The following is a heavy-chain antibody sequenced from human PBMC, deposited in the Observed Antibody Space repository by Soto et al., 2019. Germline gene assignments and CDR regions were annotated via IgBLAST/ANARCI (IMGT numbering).Heavy chain of an antibody. CDR2: IYYSGST. J-gene: IGHJ4*02. D-gene: IGHD6-13*01. Sequence: SETLSLTCTVSGGSISSGGYYWSWIRQHPGKGLEWIGYIYYSGSTYYNPSHKSRVTISVDTTKNQFSLKLSSVTAADTALYYCASYGGSGDSSSGFDYWGQGTLVTVSS. V-gene: IGHV4-31*03. CDR3: ASYGGSGDSSSGFDY. CDR1: GGSISSGGYY.